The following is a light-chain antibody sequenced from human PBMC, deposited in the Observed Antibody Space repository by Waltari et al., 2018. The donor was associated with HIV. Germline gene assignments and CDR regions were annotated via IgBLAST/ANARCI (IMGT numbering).Light chain of an antibody. V-gene: IGLV4-69*02. J-gene: IGLJ2*01. CDR1: SGHRAYA. Sequence: QLVLTQSPSAFASLGASVKLTCTLSSGHRAYAIAWHQQQPEKGPRYLMKLNSDGSHSKGDGIPDRFSGSSSGTERYLTISSLQSEDGADYYCQTWGNGFVIFGGGTKLSVL. CDR3: QTWGNGFVI. CDR2: LNSDGSH.